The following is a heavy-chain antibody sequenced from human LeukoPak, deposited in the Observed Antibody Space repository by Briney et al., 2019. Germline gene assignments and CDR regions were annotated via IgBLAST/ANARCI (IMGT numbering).Heavy chain of an antibody. D-gene: IGHD3-22*01. Sequence: KPSETLSLTCAVYGGSFSGYYWSWIRQPPGKGLEWIGEIYHSGSTNYNPSLKSRVTISVDKSKNQFSLKLSSVTAADTAVYYCSAMIVVVINGSDAFDIWGQGTMVTVSS. J-gene: IGHJ3*02. CDR3: SAMIVVVINGSDAFDI. CDR2: IYHSGST. V-gene: IGHV4-34*03. CDR1: GGSFSGYY.